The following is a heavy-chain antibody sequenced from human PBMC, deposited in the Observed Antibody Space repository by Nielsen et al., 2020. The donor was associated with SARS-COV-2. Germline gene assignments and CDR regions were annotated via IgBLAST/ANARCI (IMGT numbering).Heavy chain of an antibody. V-gene: IGHV3-23*01. CDR1: GFTFRSFA. CDR2: ISGSGGDM. CDR3: AKDENYWNYGGPFDY. J-gene: IGHJ4*02. D-gene: IGHD1-7*01. Sequence: GESLKISCAASGFTFRSFAMTWVRQAPGKGLEWVSGISGSGGDMFYVDSVKGRFTITRDNSKNTVYLQMNSLRAEDTARYYCAKDENYWNYGGPFDYWGQGTLVTVSS.